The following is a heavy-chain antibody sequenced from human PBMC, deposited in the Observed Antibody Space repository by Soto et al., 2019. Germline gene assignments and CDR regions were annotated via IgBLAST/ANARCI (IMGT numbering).Heavy chain of an antibody. CDR2: ISYNGGST. Sequence: PGGSLRLSCAASGFTFSSYGMHWVRQAPGRGLEYVSAISYNGGSTYYADSVQDRFTVSRDNSKNTLYLQLSSLRVDDTAVYFCVKSSRRDITASRGMDVWGKGTTVTVSS. CDR3: VKSSRRDITASRGMDV. D-gene: IGHD3-3*01. J-gene: IGHJ6*03. CDR1: GFTFSSYG. V-gene: IGHV3-64D*06.